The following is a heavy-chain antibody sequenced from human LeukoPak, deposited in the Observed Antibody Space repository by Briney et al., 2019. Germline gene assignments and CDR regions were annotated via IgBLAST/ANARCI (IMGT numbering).Heavy chain of an antibody. Sequence: PSETLSLTCTVSGGSISSYYWSWIRQPAGKGLEWIGRIYTSGSTNYNPSLKSRVTMSVDTSKNQFSLKLSSVTAADTAVYYCASDSGSTGYSSSRALYYYYYMDVWGKGTTVTVSS. J-gene: IGHJ6*03. V-gene: IGHV4-4*07. CDR1: GGSISSYY. CDR2: IYTSGST. CDR3: ASDSGSTGYSSSRALYYYYYMDV. D-gene: IGHD6-13*01.